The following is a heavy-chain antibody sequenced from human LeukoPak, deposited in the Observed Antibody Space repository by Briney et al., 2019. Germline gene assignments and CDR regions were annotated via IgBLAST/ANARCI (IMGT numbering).Heavy chain of an antibody. CDR1: GFTFSNYY. CDR3: AKDLSGHWCIDY. D-gene: IGHD4/OR15-4a*01. CDR2: ISDDGERK. V-gene: IGHV3-30*18. Sequence: GGSLRLSCVASGFTFSNYYMHWVRQAPGKGLEWVAIISDDGERKFYADSVRGRITISRDKSKNTLFLQMNSLRADDTAVYFCAKDLSGHWCIDYRGQGTLVTVSS. J-gene: IGHJ4*02.